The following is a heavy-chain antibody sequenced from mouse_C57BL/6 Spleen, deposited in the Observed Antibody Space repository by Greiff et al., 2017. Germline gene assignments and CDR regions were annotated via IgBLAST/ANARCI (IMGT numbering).Heavy chain of an antibody. CDR3: ARGGIYYYGSSPLNYYAMDY. CDR1: GYTFTSYW. CDR2: IDPSDSYT. J-gene: IGHJ4*01. D-gene: IGHD1-1*01. Sequence: QVQLQQPGAELVRPGTSVKLSCKASGYTFTSYWMHWVKQRPGQGLEWIGVIDPSDSYTNYNQQFKGKATLTVDTSSSTAYMQLSSLTSEDSAVYYCARGGIYYYGSSPLNYYAMDYWGQGTSVTVSS. V-gene: IGHV1-59*01.